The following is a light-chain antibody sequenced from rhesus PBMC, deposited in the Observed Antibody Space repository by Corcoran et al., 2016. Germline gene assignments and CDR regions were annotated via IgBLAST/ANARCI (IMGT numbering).Light chain of an antibody. CDR3: CSYTTSSTSI. CDR1: SSDIGGYNY. J-gene: IGLJ1*01. Sequence: QSAPTQPPSVSGSPGQSVTISCTGTSSDIGGYNYVSWYQQHPGKAPKLMIYGVSNRPSGVSDRFSGSKSGNSASLTIPGLQAEDGADYDCCSYTTSSTSIFVGGTRLTVL. CDR2: GVS. V-gene: IGLV2S7*01.